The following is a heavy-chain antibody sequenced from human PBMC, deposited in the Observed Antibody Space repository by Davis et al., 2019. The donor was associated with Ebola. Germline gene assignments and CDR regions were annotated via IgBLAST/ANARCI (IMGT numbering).Heavy chain of an antibody. V-gene: IGHV1-2*02. Sequence: ASVKVLCKASGYTFTDSYIHWVRQAPGQGLEYMGWINPNNGDTYYAPKFQGRVTLTRDTSISTAFMELSGLTSDDTADYFCARDLTGITCCSWGQGTLVTVSS. J-gene: IGHJ5*02. D-gene: IGHD2-2*01. CDR1: GYTFTDSY. CDR3: ARDLTGITCCS. CDR2: INPNNGDT.